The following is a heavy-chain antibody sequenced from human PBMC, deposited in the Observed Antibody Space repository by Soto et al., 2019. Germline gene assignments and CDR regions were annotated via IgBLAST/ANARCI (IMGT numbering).Heavy chain of an antibody. CDR1: GASFSSGGYY. CDR3: ARWGIGFES. Sequence: QVLLQESGPGLVKPSQTLSLTCTVSGASFSSGGYYWSWLRHHPGKRLEGIVYIYYSGTTYYNPSPKSRATISADASETQFSLGLTSVTAADTGVYYCARWGIGFESWGQGTLVTVSS. J-gene: IGHJ4*02. D-gene: IGHD3-16*01. CDR2: IYYSGTT. V-gene: IGHV4-31*03.